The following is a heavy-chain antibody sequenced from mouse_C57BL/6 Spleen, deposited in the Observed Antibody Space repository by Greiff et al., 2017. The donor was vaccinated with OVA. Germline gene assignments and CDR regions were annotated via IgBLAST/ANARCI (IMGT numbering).Heavy chain of an antibody. CDR2: IYPGSGNT. D-gene: IGHD1-1*01. J-gene: IGHJ2*01. Sequence: QVQLKESGAELVRPGASVKLSCKASGYTFTDYYINWVKQRPGQGLEWIARIYPGSGNTYYNEKFTGKATLTAEKSSSPSYMQLSSLTSEDSAVYFCARGSTVVAIDYWGQGTTLTVAS. CDR3: ARGSTVVAIDY. CDR1: GYTFTDYY. V-gene: IGHV1-76*01.